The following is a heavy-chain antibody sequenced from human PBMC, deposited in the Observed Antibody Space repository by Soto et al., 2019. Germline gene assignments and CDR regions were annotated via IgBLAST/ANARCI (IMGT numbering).Heavy chain of an antibody. CDR1: GFAFYNYA. V-gene: IGHV3-23*01. D-gene: IGHD1-26*01. Sequence: EEQLLESGGGLIQPGGSLILSCAASGFAFYNYAMDWVRPAPGKGLDWVSGISDSGISIYYTDPVKGRFTISRDNSKNTLFLQMDSLRGEDTALYYCAKDARRTGLLGQWVGWGQGTLVTVSS. J-gene: IGHJ4*02. CDR3: AKDARRTGLLGQWVG. CDR2: ISDSGISI.